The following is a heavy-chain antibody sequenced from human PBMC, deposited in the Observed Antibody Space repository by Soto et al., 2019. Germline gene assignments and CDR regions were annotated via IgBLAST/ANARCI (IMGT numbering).Heavy chain of an antibody. CDR3: ARKGWSGYDSFDY. Sequence: QLQLQESGPGLVKPSETLSLTCTVSGGSISSSSYYWGWIRQPPGKGLEWIGSIYYSGSTYYNPSLKSRVTISVDTSKNQFSLKLSSVTAADTAVYYCARKGWSGYDSFDYWGQGTLVTVSS. D-gene: IGHD5-12*01. CDR1: GGSISSSSYY. V-gene: IGHV4-39*01. J-gene: IGHJ4*02. CDR2: IYYSGST.